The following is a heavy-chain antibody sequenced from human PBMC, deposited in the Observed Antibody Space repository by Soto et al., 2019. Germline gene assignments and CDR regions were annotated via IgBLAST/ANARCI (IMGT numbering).Heavy chain of an antibody. Sequence: SETLSLTCTVSGGSVSSGSYYWSWIRQPPGKGLEWIGYIYNSGSTNYNPSLKSRVTISVDTSKNHFSLRMSSVTAADTAVYYCARESESGSYYFDYWGRGTMVPVYS. CDR1: GGSVSSGSYY. J-gene: IGHJ4*02. CDR3: ARESESGSYYFDY. CDR2: IYNSGST. V-gene: IGHV4-61*03. D-gene: IGHD3-10*01.